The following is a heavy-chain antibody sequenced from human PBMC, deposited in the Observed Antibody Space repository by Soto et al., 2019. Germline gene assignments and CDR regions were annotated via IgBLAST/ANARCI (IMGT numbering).Heavy chain of an antibody. CDR1: GFTVSSNY. Sequence: EVQLVESGGGLIQPGGSLRLSCAASGFTVSSNYMSWVRQAPGKGLEWVSVIYSGGSTYYADSVKGRFTISRDNSKNTLYLQMNSLRAEDTAVYYCARDNGGDGYKSPKIWYFDLWGRGTLVTVSS. CDR3: ARDNGGDGYKSPKIWYFDL. CDR2: IYSGGST. J-gene: IGHJ2*01. D-gene: IGHD5-12*01. V-gene: IGHV3-53*01.